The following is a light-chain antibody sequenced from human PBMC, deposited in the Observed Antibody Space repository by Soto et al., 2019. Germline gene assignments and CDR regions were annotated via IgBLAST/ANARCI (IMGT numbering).Light chain of an antibody. Sequence: QSVLTQPPSVSGAPGQRVTISCTGSSSNLGAGYDVHWYQLLPGTAPKLLIYGNRNRPSGVPDRFSGSKSGTSASLAITGLQAEDEANYYCCSYAGSYTSHVFGTGTKVTVL. CDR3: CSYAGSYTSHV. V-gene: IGLV1-40*01. CDR1: SSNLGAGYD. J-gene: IGLJ1*01. CDR2: GNR.